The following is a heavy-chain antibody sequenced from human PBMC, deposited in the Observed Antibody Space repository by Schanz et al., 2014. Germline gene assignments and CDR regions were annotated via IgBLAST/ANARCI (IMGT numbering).Heavy chain of an antibody. D-gene: IGHD2-15*01. V-gene: IGHV1-69*01. J-gene: IGHJ4*01. CDR3: ARPLRYCSRGSCYPASGISPTASIRTYF. CDR1: GGTFRSYA. CDR2: IIPIFGTA. Sequence: KASGGTFRSYAISWVRQAPGHRLEWIGGIIPIFGTANYAQKFQGRVTITADESTSTAYMELSSLRSEDTAVYSCARPLRYCSRGSCYPASGISPTASIRTYF.